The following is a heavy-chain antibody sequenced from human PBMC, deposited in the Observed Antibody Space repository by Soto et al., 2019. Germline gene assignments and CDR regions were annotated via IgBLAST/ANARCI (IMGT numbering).Heavy chain of an antibody. J-gene: IGHJ4*02. D-gene: IGHD3-22*01. CDR2: ISGSGGST. Sequence: GGSLRLSCAASGFPFSIYAMSWVRQAPGKGLEWVSAISGSGGSTYYADSVKGRFTISRDNSKNTLYLQMNSLRAEDTAVYYCAKGVNYYFDYWGQGTLVTVFS. CDR3: AKGVNYYFDY. CDR1: GFPFSIYA. V-gene: IGHV3-23*01.